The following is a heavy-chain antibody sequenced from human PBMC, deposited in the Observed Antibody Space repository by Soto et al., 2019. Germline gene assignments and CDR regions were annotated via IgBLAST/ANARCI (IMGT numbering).Heavy chain of an antibody. CDR1: GYTFTGYY. Sequence: GASVNVSCKASGYTFTGYYMHWVRQAPGQGLEWMGWINPNSGGTNYAQKFQGWVTMTRDTSISTAYMELSRLRSDDTAVYYCAREPYYDFWSGYPNYYYYGMDVWGQGTTVTVSS. V-gene: IGHV1-2*04. D-gene: IGHD3-3*01. CDR3: AREPYYDFWSGYPNYYYYGMDV. J-gene: IGHJ6*02. CDR2: INPNSGGT.